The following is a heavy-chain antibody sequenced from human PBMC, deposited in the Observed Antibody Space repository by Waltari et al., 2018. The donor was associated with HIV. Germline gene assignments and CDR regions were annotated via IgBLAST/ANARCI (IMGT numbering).Heavy chain of an antibody. J-gene: IGHJ4*02. D-gene: IGHD2-2*01. Sequence: QVQLVESGGGVVQPGGSLRLSCAASGFNFNSYGMHWVRQVPGKVLEWVAFIRYDGSLIYYGDSVKGRFTISRDNSKNTLYLQMSSLRVEDTAVYHCAKDPWYSSTSGYFAFWGQGTLVTVSS. V-gene: IGHV3-30*02. CDR3: AKDPWYSSTSGYFAF. CDR2: IRYDGSLI. CDR1: GFNFNSYG.